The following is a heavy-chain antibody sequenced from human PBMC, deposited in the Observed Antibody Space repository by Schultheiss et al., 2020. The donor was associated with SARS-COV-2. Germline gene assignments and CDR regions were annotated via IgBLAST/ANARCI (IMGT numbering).Heavy chain of an antibody. D-gene: IGHD3-16*02. J-gene: IGHJ4*02. V-gene: IGHV1-2*02. Sequence: ASVKVSCKASGYTFTGYYMHWVRQAPGQGLEWMGWINPNSGGTNYAQKFQGRVTMTRDTSITTAYMELSGLRSDDTAVYYCARDYLTFGGVIVADWGQGTLVTVSS. CDR3: ARDYLTFGGVIVAD. CDR2: INPNSGGT. CDR1: GYTFTGYY.